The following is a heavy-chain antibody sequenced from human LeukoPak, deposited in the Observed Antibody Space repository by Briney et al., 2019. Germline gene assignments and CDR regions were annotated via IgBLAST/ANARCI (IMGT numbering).Heavy chain of an antibody. CDR2: IKQDGSQK. CDR3: ARASADHYDSSGNGGVYFEY. D-gene: IGHD3-22*01. V-gene: IGHV3-7*01. Sequence: PGGSLRLSCADSGFTFSRNWMRWVRQAPGKGLEGVANIKQDGSQKYYVGSGKGRFTSTRDKAKNSLYLQMDSLRAEDPAVYYCARASADHYDSSGNGGVYFEYWGQGALVTVSS. CDR1: GFTFSRNW. J-gene: IGHJ4*02.